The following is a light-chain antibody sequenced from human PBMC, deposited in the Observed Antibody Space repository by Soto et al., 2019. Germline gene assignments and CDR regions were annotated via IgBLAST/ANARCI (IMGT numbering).Light chain of an antibody. CDR2: SAS. Sequence: IVMTQSPDALSVSPGERATLSCRASQRVGSNLAWYQQKPGQAPRLLIYSASTRAVGVPARFSGSGSGTDFTLTISGLQSEDFAVYYCQQYNTWVTFGRGTKVEIK. CDR1: QRVGSN. J-gene: IGKJ4*01. V-gene: IGKV3D-15*01. CDR3: QQYNTWVT.